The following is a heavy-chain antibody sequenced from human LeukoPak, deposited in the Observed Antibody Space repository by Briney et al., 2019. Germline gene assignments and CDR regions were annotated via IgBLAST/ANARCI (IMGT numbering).Heavy chain of an antibody. D-gene: IGHD6-25*01. Sequence: GASVKVSCKASGYTFTGYYMRWVRQAPGQGLEWMGWINPNSGGTNYAQKFQGRVSMTRDTSISTAYMELSRLRSDDTAVYYCASSWSIAAGYYFDYWGQGTLVTVSS. CDR1: GYTFTGYY. V-gene: IGHV1-2*02. J-gene: IGHJ4*02. CDR2: INPNSGGT. CDR3: ASSWSIAAGYYFDY.